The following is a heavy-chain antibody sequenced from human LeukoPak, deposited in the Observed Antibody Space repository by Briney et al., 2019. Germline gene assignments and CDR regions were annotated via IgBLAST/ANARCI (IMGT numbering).Heavy chain of an antibody. CDR2: INPNRGGT. CDR3: ASADRVLDYMDV. D-gene: IGHD2-8*02. V-gene: IGHV1-2*02. Sequence: GASVKVSCKASGYTFTGYYMHWVRQAPGQGLEWMGWINPNRGGTNYAQKFQGRVTMTRDTSISTAYMELSRLRSDDTAVYYCASADRVLDYMDVWGKGTTVTVSS. CDR1: GYTFTGYY. J-gene: IGHJ6*03.